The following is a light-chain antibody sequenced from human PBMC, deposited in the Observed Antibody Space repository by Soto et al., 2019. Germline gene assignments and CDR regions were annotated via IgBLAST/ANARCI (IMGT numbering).Light chain of an antibody. CDR3: SSYAGNNNVV. CDR2: EVI. CDR1: SSDVGYYNY. J-gene: IGLJ2*01. Sequence: QSVLTQPPSASGSPGQSVTISCTGTSSDVGYYNYVSWYQQFPGKAPKLMIYEVIKRPSGVPDRFSGSKSGNTASLTVSGLQAEDEADYYCSSYAGNNNVVFGGGTKLTVL. V-gene: IGLV2-8*01.